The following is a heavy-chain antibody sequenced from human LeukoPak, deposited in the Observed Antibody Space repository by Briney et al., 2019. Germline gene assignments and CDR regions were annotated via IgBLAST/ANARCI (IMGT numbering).Heavy chain of an antibody. Sequence: PSETLSLTCTVSGGSISSYYWSWIRQPPGKGLEWIGYIYYSGSTNYNPSLKSRVTISVDTSKNQFSLKLSSVTAADTAVYYCASAYCGGDCPLDYWGQGTLVTVSS. CDR2: IYYSGST. CDR3: ASAYCGGDCPLDY. D-gene: IGHD2-21*02. CDR1: GGSISSYY. J-gene: IGHJ4*02. V-gene: IGHV4-59*01.